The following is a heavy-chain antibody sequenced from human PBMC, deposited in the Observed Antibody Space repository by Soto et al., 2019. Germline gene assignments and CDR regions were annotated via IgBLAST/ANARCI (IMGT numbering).Heavy chain of an antibody. D-gene: IGHD2-15*01. V-gene: IGHV1-69*01. Sequence: QVQLVQSGAEVQKPGSSVKVSCKASGGTFSSYAISWVRQAPGQGLEWMGGIIPIFGTANYAQKFQGRVTITADESTSTAYMELSSLRSEDTAVYYCATYYCSGGSCSEYFDYWGQGTLVTVSS. CDR2: IIPIFGTA. J-gene: IGHJ4*02. CDR3: ATYYCSGGSCSEYFDY. CDR1: GGTFSSYA.